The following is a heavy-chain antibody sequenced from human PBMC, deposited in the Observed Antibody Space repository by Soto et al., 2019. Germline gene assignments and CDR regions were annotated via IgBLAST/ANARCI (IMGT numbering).Heavy chain of an antibody. V-gene: IGHV4-30-2*01. CDR3: EDGIRDL. D-gene: IGHD2-21*01. J-gene: IGHJ2*01. Sequence: TWNQQPPGKGLEWIGYIYHSGCTYYNTSLKSRVTISVDRTKNQFSLQLSSVTDADIFFFQAEDGIRDL. CDR2: IYHSGCT.